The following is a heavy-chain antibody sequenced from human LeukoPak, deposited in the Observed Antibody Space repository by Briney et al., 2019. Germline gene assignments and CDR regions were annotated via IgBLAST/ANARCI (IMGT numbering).Heavy chain of an antibody. CDR1: GGSISSGGYS. CDR3: ARAARSYGYGNWFDP. D-gene: IGHD5-18*01. CDR2: IYHSGST. V-gene: IGHV4-30-2*01. J-gene: IGHJ5*02. Sequence: SETLSLTCAVSGGSISSGGYSWSWIRQPPGKGLEWIGYIYHSGSTYYNPSLKSRVTISVDRSKNQFSLKLSSVTAADTAVYYCARAARSYGYGNWFDPWGQGTLVTVSS.